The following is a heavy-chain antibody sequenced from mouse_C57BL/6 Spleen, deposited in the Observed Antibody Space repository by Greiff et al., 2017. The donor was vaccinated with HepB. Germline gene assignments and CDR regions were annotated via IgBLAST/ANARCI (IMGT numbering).Heavy chain of an antibody. CDR1: GFTFSDYG. Sequence: EVMLVESGGGLVKPGGSLKLSCAASGFTFSDYGMHWVRQAPEKGLEWVAYISSGSSTIYYADTVKGRFTISRDNAKNTLFLQMTSLRSEDTAMYYCARPGYSNSYYAMDYWGQGTSVTVSS. J-gene: IGHJ4*01. CDR2: ISSGSSTI. V-gene: IGHV5-17*01. CDR3: ARPGYSNSYYAMDY. D-gene: IGHD2-5*01.